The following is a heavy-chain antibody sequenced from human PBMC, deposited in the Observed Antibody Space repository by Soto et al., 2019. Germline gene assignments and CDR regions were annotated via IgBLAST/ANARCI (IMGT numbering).Heavy chain of an antibody. Sequence: SETLSLTCTVSGGSISSYYWSWIRQPPGKGLEWIGYIYYSGSTNYNPSLKSRVTISVDTSKNQFSLKLSSVTAADTAVYYCATQEVGGSYVYTFDPWGQGILVTVSS. CDR1: GGSISSYY. CDR3: ATQEVGGSYVYTFDP. V-gene: IGHV4-59*08. CDR2: IYYSGST. J-gene: IGHJ5*02. D-gene: IGHD1-26*01.